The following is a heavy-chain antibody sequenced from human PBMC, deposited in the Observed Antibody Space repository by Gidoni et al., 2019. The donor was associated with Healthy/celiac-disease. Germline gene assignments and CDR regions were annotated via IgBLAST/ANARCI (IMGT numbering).Heavy chain of an antibody. V-gene: IGHV3-11*01. J-gene: IGHJ1*01. CDR1: GFTFSDYY. D-gene: IGHD2-15*01. Sequence: QVQLVESGGGLVKPGGSLRLSCAASGFTFSDYYLSWIRPAPGKGLEWVSYISRRGSTIYYADSVNGRFTISRDNAKNSLYLQMNSLRAEDTAVYYCARVVGIGYCSGGSCLPPGYFQHWGQGTLVTVSS. CDR2: ISRRGSTI. CDR3: ARVVGIGYCSGGSCLPPGYFQH.